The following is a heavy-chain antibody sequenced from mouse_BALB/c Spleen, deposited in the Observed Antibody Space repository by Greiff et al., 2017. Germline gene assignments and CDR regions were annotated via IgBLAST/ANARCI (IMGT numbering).Heavy chain of an antibody. D-gene: IGHD2-2*01. V-gene: IGHV14-3*02. CDR2: IDPANGNT. CDR1: GFNIKDTY. Sequence: VQLQQSGAELVKPGASVKLSCTASGFNIKDTYMHWVKQRPEQGLEWIGRIDPANGNTKYDPKFQGKATITADTSSNTAYLQLSSLTSEDTAVYYCAREGYDGLYAMDYWGQGTSVTVSS. J-gene: IGHJ4*01. CDR3: AREGYDGLYAMDY.